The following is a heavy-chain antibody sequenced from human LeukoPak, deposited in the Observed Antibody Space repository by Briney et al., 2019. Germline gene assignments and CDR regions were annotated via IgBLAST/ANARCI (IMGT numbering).Heavy chain of an antibody. Sequence: SETLSLTCAVYGGSFSGYYWSWIRQPPGKGLEWIGEINPSGSTNYNPSLKSRVTISVDTSKNQFSLKLSSVTAADTAVYYCARGHSLTATDYWGQGTPVTVSS. J-gene: IGHJ4*02. D-gene: IGHD4/OR15-4a*01. V-gene: IGHV4-34*01. CDR2: INPSGST. CDR1: GGSFSGYY. CDR3: ARGHSLTATDY.